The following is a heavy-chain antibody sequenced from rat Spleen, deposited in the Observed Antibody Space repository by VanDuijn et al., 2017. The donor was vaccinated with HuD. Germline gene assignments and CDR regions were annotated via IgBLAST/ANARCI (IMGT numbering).Heavy chain of an antibody. V-gene: IGHV2-30*01. Sequence: QVQLKESGPGLVQPSQTLSLTCTVSGFSLTSYNVHWVRQPTGKGLEWMGVIWTGGSTDYNSALKSRLSISRDTSKSQVFLKMNSLQPEDIATYYCARGHTTGIYFDYWGQGVMVTVSS. J-gene: IGHJ2*01. D-gene: IGHD1-9*01. CDR1: GFSLTSYN. CDR2: IWTGGST. CDR3: ARGHTTGIYFDY.